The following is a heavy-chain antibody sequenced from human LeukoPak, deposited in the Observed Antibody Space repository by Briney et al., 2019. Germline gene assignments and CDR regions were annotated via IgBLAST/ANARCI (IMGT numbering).Heavy chain of an antibody. V-gene: IGHV3-21*01. D-gene: IGHD3-22*01. Sequence: PGGSLRLSCVASGFTFSSYGMNWVRQAPGKGLEWVSFISSSSSYIYHADSVKGRFTISRDNAKNSLYLQMNSLRAEDTAVYYCARDLRSSGYYAFDYWGQGTLVTVSS. CDR3: ARDLRSSGYYAFDY. CDR2: ISSSSSYI. J-gene: IGHJ4*02. CDR1: GFTFSSYG.